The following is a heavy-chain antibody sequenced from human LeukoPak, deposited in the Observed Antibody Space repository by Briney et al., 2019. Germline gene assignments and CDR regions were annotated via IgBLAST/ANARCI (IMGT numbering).Heavy chain of an antibody. CDR1: GFTLSSYW. Sequence: PGGSLRLSCAASGFTLSSYWMSWVRQAPGKGLEWVANIKQDGSEENYVDSVKGRFTISRDNAKNSLCLLMNSLRAEDTAVYYCARPIHIAVAAPFDYWGQGTLVTVSS. CDR2: IKQDGSEE. J-gene: IGHJ4*02. D-gene: IGHD6-19*01. V-gene: IGHV3-7*01. CDR3: ARPIHIAVAAPFDY.